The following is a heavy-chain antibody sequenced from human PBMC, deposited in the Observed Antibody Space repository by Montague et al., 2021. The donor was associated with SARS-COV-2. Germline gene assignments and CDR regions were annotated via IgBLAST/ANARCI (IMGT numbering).Heavy chain of an antibody. CDR1: GGPFSGYY. D-gene: IGHD2-21*02. J-gene: IGHJ6*02. V-gene: IGHV4-34*01. CDR3: ARGGGLYCGGDCWNYYDMDV. CDR2: INHERNS. Sequence: SETLSLTCGVHGGPFSGYYWTWIRQSPGKGLEWIGEINHERNSSYNPSPKSRVTITIVTSNKQFSLRLSSVTAADTAVYFCARGGGLYCGGDCWNYYDMDVWGHGTTVTVSS.